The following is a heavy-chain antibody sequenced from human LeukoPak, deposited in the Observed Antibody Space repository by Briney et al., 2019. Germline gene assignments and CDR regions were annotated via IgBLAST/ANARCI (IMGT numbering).Heavy chain of an antibody. Sequence: PGGSLRLSCAASGFTFSSYAMSWVRQAPGKGLEWVSTISVSGGNTYYADSVKGRFTISRDNSKNTLYLQMNSLRAEDTAVYYCARDIGLIAVADGVDYWGQGTLVTVSS. V-gene: IGHV3-23*01. CDR2: ISVSGGNT. D-gene: IGHD6-19*01. CDR1: GFTFSSYA. CDR3: ARDIGLIAVADGVDY. J-gene: IGHJ4*02.